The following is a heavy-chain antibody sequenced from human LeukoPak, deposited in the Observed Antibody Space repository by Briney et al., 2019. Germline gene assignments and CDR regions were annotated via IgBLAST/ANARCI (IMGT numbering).Heavy chain of an antibody. CDR3: ARDGGHY. D-gene: IGHD3-10*01. V-gene: IGHV3-30*02. J-gene: IGHJ4*02. Sequence: GGSLRLSCAASGFTFSSYSMNWVRQAPGKGLEWVAFIRYDGSNKYYADSVKGRFTISRDNSKNTLYLQMNSLRAEDTAVYYCARDGGHYWGQGTLVTVSS. CDR2: IRYDGSNK. CDR1: GFTFSSYS.